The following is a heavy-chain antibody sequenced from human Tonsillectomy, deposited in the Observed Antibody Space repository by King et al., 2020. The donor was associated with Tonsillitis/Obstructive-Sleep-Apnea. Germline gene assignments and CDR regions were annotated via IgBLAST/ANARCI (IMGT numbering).Heavy chain of an antibody. CDR2: IYYDGST. J-gene: IGHJ4*02. CDR3: ARGSTSGWYRNDY. V-gene: IGHV4-59*01. Sequence: QLQESGPGLVKPSETLSLTCTVSGGSISSYYWSWVRQPPGKGLEWIGYIYYDGSTTYNPSLKSRLTISVDTSNNQFSLKLSSVTAADTAVYFCARGSTSGWYRNDYWGQGALVTVSS. CDR1: GGSISSYY. D-gene: IGHD6-19*01.